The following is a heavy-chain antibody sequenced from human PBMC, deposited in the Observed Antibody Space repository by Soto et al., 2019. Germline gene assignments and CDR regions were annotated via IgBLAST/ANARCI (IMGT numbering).Heavy chain of an antibody. CDR3: ARGVGSGSYYNQYNWFDP. V-gene: IGHV1-18*01. CDR1: GYTFTNYG. D-gene: IGHD3-10*01. CDR2: ISAYNGDT. J-gene: IGHJ5*02. Sequence: QVQLVQSGAEVKKPGASVKVSCKASGYTFTNYGISWVRQAPGQGLEWMGWISAYNGDTKYAQKLQGRVTMTTDTSTSTAYMELRSLRSDDTAVYYCARGVGSGSYYNQYNWFDPWGQGTLVTVSS.